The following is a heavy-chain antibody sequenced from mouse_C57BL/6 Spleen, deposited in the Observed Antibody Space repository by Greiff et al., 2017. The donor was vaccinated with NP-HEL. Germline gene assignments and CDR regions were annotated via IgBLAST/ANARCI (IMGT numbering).Heavy chain of an antibody. V-gene: IGHV14-1*01. CDR2: IDPEDGDT. CDR3: TLYDYDRAMDY. Sequence: EVQLQQSGAELVRPGASVKLSCTASGFNIKDYYMHWVKQRPEQGLEWIGRIDPEDGDTEYAPKFQGKATMTADTSSNTAYLQLSSLTSEDTAVYYCTLYDYDRAMDYWGQGTSVTVSS. D-gene: IGHD2-4*01. CDR1: GFNIKDYY. J-gene: IGHJ4*01.